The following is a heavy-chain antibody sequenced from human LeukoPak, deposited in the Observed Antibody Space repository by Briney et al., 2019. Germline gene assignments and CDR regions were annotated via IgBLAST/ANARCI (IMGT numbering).Heavy chain of an antibody. CDR2: IHYSGST. D-gene: IGHD2-21*02. CDR1: GGSISSYY. Sequence: KPLETLSLTCTVSGGSISSYYWNWIRQPPGKGLEWLGYIHYSGSTKYNPSLESRVTISLDTAKNQFSRRLSSLTAADTAVYYCARGEGQAVSAFDYWGQGMLVTVSS. CDR3: ARGEGQAVSAFDY. J-gene: IGHJ4*02. V-gene: IGHV4-59*01.